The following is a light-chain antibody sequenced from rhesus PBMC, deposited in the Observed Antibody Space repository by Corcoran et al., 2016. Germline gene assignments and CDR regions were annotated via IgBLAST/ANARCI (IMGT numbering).Light chain of an antibody. Sequence: DIQMTQSPSSLSASVGDRVTITCRASQTISSYLAWYKQKPGKFPKLLIYAASSLESGVPSRFSGRGSGTAFTLTSSSLQPEDFATYYCQQHNSHPHSFGQGTKVEI. CDR2: AAS. CDR1: QTISSY. V-gene: IGKV1-44*02. CDR3: QQHNSHPHS. J-gene: IGKJ2*01.